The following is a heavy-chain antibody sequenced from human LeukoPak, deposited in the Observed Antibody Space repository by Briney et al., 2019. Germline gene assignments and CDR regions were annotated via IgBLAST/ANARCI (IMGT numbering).Heavy chain of an antibody. Sequence: GGSLRLSCAASGFTFSSYGMHWVRQAPGKGLEWVAFIRYDGSNKYYADSVKGRFTISRDNSKNTLYLQMNSLRAEDTAVDYCAKDMVRGVIARTMFDYWGQGTLVTVSS. CDR2: IRYDGSNK. D-gene: IGHD3-10*01. V-gene: IGHV3-30*02. CDR3: AKDMVRGVIARTMFDY. CDR1: GFTFSSYG. J-gene: IGHJ4*02.